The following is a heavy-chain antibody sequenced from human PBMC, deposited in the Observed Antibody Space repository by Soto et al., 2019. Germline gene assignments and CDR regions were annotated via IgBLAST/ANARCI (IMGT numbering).Heavy chain of an antibody. J-gene: IGHJ4*02. V-gene: IGHV3-33*01. CDR1: GFTFRSYG. CDR2: IWYDASNK. D-gene: IGHD2-2*01. Sequence: GGVLRLSCAASGFTFRSYGMHWVRQAPGKGLEWVAVIWYDASNKYYADSVKGRITISRDNSRNTLYLQMDSLRAEDTAVYYCARETSHCFDYWGQGTLVTVSS. CDR3: ARETSHCFDY.